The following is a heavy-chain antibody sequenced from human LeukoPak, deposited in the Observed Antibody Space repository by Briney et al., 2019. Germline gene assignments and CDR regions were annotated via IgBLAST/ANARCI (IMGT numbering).Heavy chain of an antibody. Sequence: GGSLRLSCAASGFTFSSYEMNWVRQAPGKGLEWVSYISSSGSTIYYADSVKGRFTISRDNAKNSLYLQMNSLRAEDTAVYYCVREGGYSYGLDYWGQGTLVTVSS. CDR3: VREGGYSYGLDY. D-gene: IGHD5-18*01. CDR1: GFTFSSYE. J-gene: IGHJ4*02. CDR2: ISSSGSTI. V-gene: IGHV3-48*03.